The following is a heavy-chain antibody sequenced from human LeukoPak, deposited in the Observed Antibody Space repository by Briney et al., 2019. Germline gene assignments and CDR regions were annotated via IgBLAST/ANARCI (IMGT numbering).Heavy chain of an antibody. CDR2: IAYDGSRA. V-gene: IGHV3-33*01. Sequence: GGSLRLSCAGSGFTFGGYGMHWFRQTPGKGLEWVAVIAYDGSRAFYADSVKGRFTISRDNSKNTMSVRMDDLRAEDTAVYYCTRYNNDHFDYWGQGTLVTASS. J-gene: IGHJ4*02. D-gene: IGHD1-1*01. CDR1: GFTFGGYG. CDR3: TRYNNDHFDY.